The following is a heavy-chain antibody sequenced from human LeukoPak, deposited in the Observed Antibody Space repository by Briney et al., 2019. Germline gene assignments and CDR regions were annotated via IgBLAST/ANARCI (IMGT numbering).Heavy chain of an antibody. V-gene: IGHV4-34*01. D-gene: IGHD2-15*01. J-gene: IGHJ6*04. CDR3: ARGHRSGEYCSGGSCFSSVSGLDV. CDR1: GGSFTGYS. Sequence: SETLSLTCAVYGGSFTGYSWSWIRQPPGKGLEWLGEINHSGSTNYNPSLKSRVTISIDTSKNQFSLKLSSVTAADTAVYFCARGHRSGEYCSGGSCFSSVSGLDVWGKGTTVTVSS. CDR2: INHSGST.